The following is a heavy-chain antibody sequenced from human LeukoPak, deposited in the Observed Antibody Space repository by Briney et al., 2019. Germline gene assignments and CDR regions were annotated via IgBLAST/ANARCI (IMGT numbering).Heavy chain of an antibody. Sequence: SETLSLTCTVSGGSISSSYWSWIRQPPGKGLEWIGYIYYSGSTNYNPSLKSRVTISVDTSKNQFSLKLSSVTAADTAVYYCATVRHYDSLAGAFDIWGQGTMVTVSS. CDR3: ATVRHYDSLAGAFDI. V-gene: IGHV4-59*01. J-gene: IGHJ3*02. D-gene: IGHD3-22*01. CDR2: IYYSGST. CDR1: GGSISSSY.